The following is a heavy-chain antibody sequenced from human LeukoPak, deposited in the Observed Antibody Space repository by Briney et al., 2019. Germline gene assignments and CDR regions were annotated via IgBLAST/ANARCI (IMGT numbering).Heavy chain of an antibody. CDR2: IYTSGST. V-gene: IGHV4-4*07. CDR1: GGSISSYY. Sequence: PSETLSLTCTVSGGSISSYYWNWIRQPAGKGLEWIGRIYTSGSTNYNPSLKSRVTISVDTSKNQFSLKLGSVTAADTAVYYCAIDPGEFLEWLGHYGPSGDVWGKGTTVTVSS. J-gene: IGHJ6*04. CDR3: AIDPGEFLEWLGHYGPSGDV. D-gene: IGHD3-16*01.